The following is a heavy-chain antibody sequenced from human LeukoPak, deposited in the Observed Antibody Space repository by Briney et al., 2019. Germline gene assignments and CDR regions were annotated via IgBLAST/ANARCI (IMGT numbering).Heavy chain of an antibody. CDR2: IKQDGSEK. Sequence: GGSLRLSCAASGFTFSSYWMSWVRQAPGKGLEWVANIKQDGSEKYYVDSVKGRFTISRDNAKNSLYLQMNSLRAEDTAVYYCARAPHERITMVRGTRYYYYYMDVWGKGTTVTISS. D-gene: IGHD3-10*01. CDR3: ARAPHERITMVRGTRYYYYYMDV. CDR1: GFTFSSYW. V-gene: IGHV3-7*01. J-gene: IGHJ6*03.